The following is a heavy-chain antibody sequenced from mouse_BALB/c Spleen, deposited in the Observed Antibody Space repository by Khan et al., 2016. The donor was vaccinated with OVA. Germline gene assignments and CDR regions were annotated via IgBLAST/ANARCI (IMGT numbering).Heavy chain of an antibody. CDR2: IYPFNDDT. Sequence: VQLQQSGPELVKPGASVKMSCKASGYTFTSYVMHWVKQKPGLGLEWIGYIYPFNDDTKYTEKFKGKATLPSDKSSSTAYMELSSLTSEDSAVYYCAPVGNYYVSFAYWGPGTLVPGSA. CDR1: GYTFTSYV. D-gene: IGHD1-1*01. J-gene: IGHJ3*01. V-gene: IGHV1S136*01. CDR3: APVGNYYVSFAY.